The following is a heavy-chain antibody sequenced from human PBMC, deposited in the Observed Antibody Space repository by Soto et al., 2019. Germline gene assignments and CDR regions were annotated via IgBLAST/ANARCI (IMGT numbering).Heavy chain of an antibody. CDR3: LRAFITRPGHYYGLAV. CDR1: SFTLNNAW. D-gene: IGHD3-22*01. V-gene: IGHV3-15*07. Sequence: GGSLRLSCVASSFTLNNAWMNWVRQAPEKGLEWIGLIKNKAAGGTALYATSMKGRFTISRDDSKNTLYLQINNLRAEDTAVYYCLRAFITRPGHYYGLAVWGQGTTVTVSS. CDR2: IKNKAAGGTA. J-gene: IGHJ6*02.